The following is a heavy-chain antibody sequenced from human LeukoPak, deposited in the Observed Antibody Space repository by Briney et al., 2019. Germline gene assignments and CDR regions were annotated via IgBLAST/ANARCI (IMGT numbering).Heavy chain of an antibody. CDR1: GFTVSSSY. Sequence: GGSLRLSCAASGFTVSSSYMSWVRRAPGKGLEWVAVISYDGSNKYYADSVKGRFTISRDNSKNTLYLQMNSLRAEDTAVYYCARVNGTYYDYVWGSYRYWGPIDYWGQGTLVTVSS. J-gene: IGHJ4*02. CDR3: ARVNGTYYDYVWGSYRYWGPIDY. D-gene: IGHD3-16*02. CDR2: ISYDGSNK. V-gene: IGHV3-30-3*01.